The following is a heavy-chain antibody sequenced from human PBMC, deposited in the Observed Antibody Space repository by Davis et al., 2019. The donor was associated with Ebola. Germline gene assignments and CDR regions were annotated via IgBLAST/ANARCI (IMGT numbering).Heavy chain of an antibody. CDR3: AREIKRAVQGSFFEN. CDR1: GYSLSEQI. CDR2: MNPNSGNT. V-gene: IGHV1-8*01. Sequence: AASVKVSCKVSGYSLSEQIIHWVRQAPGEGLEWMGWMNPNSGNTGYAQKFQGRVTMTRNTSINTAYMQLSSLRSEDSAVYYCAREIKRAVQGSFFENWGQGTLVTVSS. J-gene: IGHJ4*02. D-gene: IGHD3-16*02.